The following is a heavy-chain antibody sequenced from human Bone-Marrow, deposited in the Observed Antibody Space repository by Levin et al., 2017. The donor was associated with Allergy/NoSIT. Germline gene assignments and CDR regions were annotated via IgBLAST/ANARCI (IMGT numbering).Heavy chain of an antibody. CDR3: ARAMTGYFFGSGSFED. J-gene: IGHJ4*02. CDR2: ISHGGST. CDR1: GGSFSAYY. D-gene: IGHD3-10*01. V-gene: IGHV4-34*01. Sequence: SQTLSLPCAVYGGSFSAYYWSWLRQPPGKGLEWIGEISHGGSTNYNPSLNSRVTISLDASKHQFSLNLESVTAADTAVYYCARAMTGYFFGSGSFEDWGKGTLVTVSS.